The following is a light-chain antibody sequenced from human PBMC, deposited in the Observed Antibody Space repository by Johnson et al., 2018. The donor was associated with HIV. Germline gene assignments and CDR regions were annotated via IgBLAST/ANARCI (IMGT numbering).Light chain of an antibody. Sequence: QSVLTQPPSVSAAAGQKVTISCSGSSSNIGNNYVAWYQQVPGTAPKLLIYDNNRRPSGIPDRFSASKSGTSATLGITGLQTGDEADYYCATWDSSLSGGVFGTGTKVTVL. CDR1: SSNIGNNY. V-gene: IGLV1-51*01. J-gene: IGLJ1*01. CDR2: DNN. CDR3: ATWDSSLSGGV.